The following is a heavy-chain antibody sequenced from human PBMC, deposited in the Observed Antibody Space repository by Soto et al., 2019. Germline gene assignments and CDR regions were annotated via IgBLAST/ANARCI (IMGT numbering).Heavy chain of an antibody. Sequence: QVQLVQSGAEVKKPGSSVKVSCKASGGTFSSYTISWVRQAPGQGLEWMGRIIPTLGIANYAQKFQGRVTITADKSTSTAYMELSSLRSEDTAVYYCARGDSSQYGMDVWGQGTTVTVSS. J-gene: IGHJ6*02. D-gene: IGHD6-13*01. CDR3: ARGDSSQYGMDV. CDR1: GGTFSSYT. CDR2: IIPTLGIA. V-gene: IGHV1-69*02.